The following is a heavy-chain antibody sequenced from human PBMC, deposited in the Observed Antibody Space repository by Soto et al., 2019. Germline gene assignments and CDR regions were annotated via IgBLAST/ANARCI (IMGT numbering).Heavy chain of an antibody. V-gene: IGHV3-48*01. Sequence: EVQLVESGGGLVQPGGSLRLSCAASGFTFNMYMMTWVRQAPGKGPEWVSYISSSGSITYYADSVRGRFTISRDNAKNSLYLQMDGLRAEDAAVYYCASRAPGNTGTDSYYYYMDVWGKGTTVTVSS. J-gene: IGHJ6*03. D-gene: IGHD1-1*01. CDR1: GFTFNMYM. CDR3: ASRAPGNTGTDSYYYYMDV. CDR2: ISSSGSIT.